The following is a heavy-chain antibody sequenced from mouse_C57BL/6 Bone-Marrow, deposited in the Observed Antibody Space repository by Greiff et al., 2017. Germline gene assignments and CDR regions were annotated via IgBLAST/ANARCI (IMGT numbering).Heavy chain of an antibody. CDR1: GYAFSSYW. CDR3: ASDYGNYVPWWYFDV. CDR2: IYPGDGDT. Sequence: VKLMESGAELVKPGASVKISCKASGYAFSSYWMNWVKQRPGKGLEWIGQIYPGDGDTNYNGKFKGKATLTADKSSSTAYMQLSSLTSEDSAVYFCASDYGNYVPWWYFDVWGTGTTVTVSS. V-gene: IGHV1-80*01. J-gene: IGHJ1*03. D-gene: IGHD2-1*01.